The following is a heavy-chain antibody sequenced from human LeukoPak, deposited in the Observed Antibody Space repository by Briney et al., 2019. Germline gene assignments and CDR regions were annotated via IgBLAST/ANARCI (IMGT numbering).Heavy chain of an antibody. CDR1: GFTFSSYW. Sequence: GGSLRLSCAASGFTFSSYWMSWVRQAPGKGLEGVAHIKQDGSEKYYVDSVKGRFTISRDNAKNSLYLQMNSLRAEDTAVYYCARLVTRDLTGYLRTDYFDYWGQGTLVTVSS. CDR3: ARLVTRDLTGYLRTDYFDY. V-gene: IGHV3-7*01. J-gene: IGHJ4*02. D-gene: IGHD3-9*01. CDR2: IKQDGSEK.